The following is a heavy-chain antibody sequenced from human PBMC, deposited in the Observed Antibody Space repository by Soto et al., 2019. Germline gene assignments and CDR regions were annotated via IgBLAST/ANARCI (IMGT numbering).Heavy chain of an antibody. CDR2: IWYDGSNK. CDR3: AREAWFRELLPGY. CDR1: GFTFSSYG. V-gene: IGHV3-33*01. J-gene: IGHJ4*02. D-gene: IGHD3-10*01. Sequence: QVQLVESGGGVVQPGRSLRLSCAASGFTFSSYGMHWVRQAPGKGLEWVAVIWYDGSNKYYADSVKGRFTISRDNSKNTLYLQMNSLRAEDTAVYYCAREAWFRELLPGYWGQGTLVTVSS.